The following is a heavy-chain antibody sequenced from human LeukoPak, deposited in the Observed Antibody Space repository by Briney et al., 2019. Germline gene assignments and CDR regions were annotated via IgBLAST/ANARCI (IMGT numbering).Heavy chain of an antibody. D-gene: IGHD5-24*01. Sequence: GRSLRLSCTASGFTFSSYAMHWVRQTPGKGLEWVANIKQDGSEKYYVDSVKGRFTISRDNAKNSLYLQMNSLRAEDTAVYYCARDWGDGYNSYYWGQGTLVTVSS. CDR3: ARDWGDGYNSYY. CDR2: IKQDGSEK. J-gene: IGHJ4*02. V-gene: IGHV3-7*01. CDR1: GFTFSSYA.